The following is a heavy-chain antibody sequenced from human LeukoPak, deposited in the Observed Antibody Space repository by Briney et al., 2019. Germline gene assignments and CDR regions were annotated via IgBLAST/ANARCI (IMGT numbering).Heavy chain of an antibody. CDR2: VSVYGGTT. D-gene: IGHD3-10*01. J-gene: IGHJ4*02. CDR3: AKELHGSGNYAFDY. V-gene: IGHV3-23*01. Sequence: GGSPRLSCAASGFTFSSYAMSWVRQAPGKGLEWVSTVSVYGGTTYYADSVKGRFTISRDNSKNTLYLQMNSLRPEDAAVYFCAKELHGSGNYAFDYWGQGTLVTVSS. CDR1: GFTFSSYA.